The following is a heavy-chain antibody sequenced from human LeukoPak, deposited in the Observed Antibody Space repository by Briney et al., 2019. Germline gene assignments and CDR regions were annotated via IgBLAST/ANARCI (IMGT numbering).Heavy chain of an antibody. CDR2: ISGSGGST. CDR3: AKVFGGWGVIDY. CDR1: GFTFSSYA. V-gene: IGHV3-23*01. Sequence: GGSLRLSCAASGFTFSSYAMSWVRQAPGKGLEWVSAISGSGGSTYYADSVKGRFTISRDNSKNTLYLQMNSLRTEDTAVYYCAKVFGGWGVIDYWGQGTLVTVSS. J-gene: IGHJ4*02. D-gene: IGHD3-10*01.